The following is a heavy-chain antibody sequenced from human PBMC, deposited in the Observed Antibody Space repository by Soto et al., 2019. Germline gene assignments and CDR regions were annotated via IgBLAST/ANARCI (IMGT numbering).Heavy chain of an antibody. D-gene: IGHD4-4*01. CDR1: EFIFDKYY. V-gene: IGHV3-7*01. Sequence: GGSMRLSCAASEFIFDKYYMTWVRQAPGKGPEWVANIKPDGSEQYYVDSVKGRFTISRDNANNSLYLHIYSLRPEDTAVYFCAGGNRNYYYGLDVWRNVTTVTFSS. CDR2: IKPDGSEQ. CDR3: AGGNRNYYYGLDV. J-gene: IGHJ6*04.